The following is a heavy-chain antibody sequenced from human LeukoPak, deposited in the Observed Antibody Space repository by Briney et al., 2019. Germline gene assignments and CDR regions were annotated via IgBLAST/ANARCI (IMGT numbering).Heavy chain of an antibody. Sequence: SVKVSCKASGGTFSSYAISWVRQAPGQGLEWMGGIIPIFGTANYAQKFQGRVTITTDESTSTAYMELSSLRSEDTAVYYCARDTARIVVVPAAIVYWGQGTLVTVSS. D-gene: IGHD2-2*01. CDR2: IIPIFGTA. CDR3: ARDTARIVVVPAAIVY. CDR1: GGTFSSYA. J-gene: IGHJ4*02. V-gene: IGHV1-69*05.